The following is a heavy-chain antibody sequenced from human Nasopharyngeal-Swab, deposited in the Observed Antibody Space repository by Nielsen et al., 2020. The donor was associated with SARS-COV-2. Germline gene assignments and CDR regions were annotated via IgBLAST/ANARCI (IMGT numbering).Heavy chain of an antibody. Sequence: WIRQPPGKGLEWVAHIKPDGSEKYYADSVKGRLTISRDNGKNVLYLQMDKLRTEDTAVYYCTRDLDYWGRGTLVTVSS. J-gene: IGHJ4*02. CDR3: TRDLDY. D-gene: IGHD1-1*01. CDR2: IKPDGSEK. V-gene: IGHV3-7*01.